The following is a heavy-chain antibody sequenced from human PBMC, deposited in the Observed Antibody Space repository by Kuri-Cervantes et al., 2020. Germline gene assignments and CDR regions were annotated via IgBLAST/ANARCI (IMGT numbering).Heavy chain of an antibody. CDR2: IIPIFGTA. J-gene: IGHJ3*02. CDR1: GYTFTSYY. Sequence: SVKVSCKASGYTFTSYYMHWVRQAPGQGLEWMGGIIPIFGTANYAQKFQGRVTITADESTSTAYMELSSLRSEDTAVYYCASDGIAVRAFDIWGQGTMVTVSS. V-gene: IGHV1-69*13. D-gene: IGHD6-19*01. CDR3: ASDGIAVRAFDI.